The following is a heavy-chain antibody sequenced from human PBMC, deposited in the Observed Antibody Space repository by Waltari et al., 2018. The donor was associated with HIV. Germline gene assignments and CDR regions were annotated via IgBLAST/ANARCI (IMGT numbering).Heavy chain of an antibody. D-gene: IGHD3-10*01. J-gene: IGHJ4*02. CDR1: GFTFSNYV. CDR2: ISGSVGST. CDR3: APRQFGLVY. Sequence: DVQVLESGGGLVQPGGSLRLSCTTSGFTFSNYVMSWVRQAPGKGLEWVSAISGSVGSTYYADPVKGRFTISGDNNTYYADSVKGRFTISRDNSKNTLYLQMNSLRAEDTAVYYCAPRQFGLVYWGQGTLVTVSS. V-gene: IGHV3-23*01.